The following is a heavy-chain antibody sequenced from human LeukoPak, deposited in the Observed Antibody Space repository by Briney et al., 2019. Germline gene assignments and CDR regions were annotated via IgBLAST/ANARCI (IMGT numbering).Heavy chain of an antibody. CDR3: AKDWGQIYYNYYMDV. V-gene: IGHV3-23*01. D-gene: IGHD3-16*01. CDR2: LGGGGIDT. CDR1: GFTFSNYA. J-gene: IGHJ6*03. Sequence: GGSLRLSCAASGFTFSNYAMSWVRQAPGKGLEWVSTLGGGGIDTCYADSVKGQFTISRDNSKNTLYLQMNSLRAEDTAVYYCAKDWGQIYYNYYMDVWGKGTTVTVSS.